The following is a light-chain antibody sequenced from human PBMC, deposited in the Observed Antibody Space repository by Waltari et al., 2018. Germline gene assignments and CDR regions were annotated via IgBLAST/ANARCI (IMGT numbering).Light chain of an antibody. CDR1: QSVSSK. CDR3: QQWNNWPFT. Sequence: EIVMTQSPATLSVSPGERATLSCRASQSVSSKLAWFQQKTGQAPRLLIYGASTRATGIPARFSGSGSGTDFTLIISSLQSEDFADYYCQQWNNWPFTFGPGTKVDIK. J-gene: IGKJ3*01. CDR2: GAS. V-gene: IGKV3-15*01.